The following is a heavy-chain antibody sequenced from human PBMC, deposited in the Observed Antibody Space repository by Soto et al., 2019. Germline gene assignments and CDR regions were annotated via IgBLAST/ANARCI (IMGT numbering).Heavy chain of an antibody. D-gene: IGHD2-21*01. CDR2: INSDGSST. CDR3: ARSSQSGSSFSGWWWAFDI. Sequence: GGSLRLSCAASGFTFSSYWMHWVRQAPGKGLVWVSRINSDGSSTSYADSVKGRFTISRDNAKNTLYLQMNSLRAEDTAVYYCARSSQSGSSFSGWWWAFDIWGQGTMVTVSS. V-gene: IGHV3-74*01. CDR1: GFTFSSYW. J-gene: IGHJ3*02.